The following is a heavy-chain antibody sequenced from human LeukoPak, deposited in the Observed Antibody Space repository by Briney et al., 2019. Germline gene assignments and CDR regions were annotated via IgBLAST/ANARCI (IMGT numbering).Heavy chain of an antibody. V-gene: IGHV3-23*01. J-gene: IGHJ4*02. CDR2: ISPGGGTT. D-gene: IGHD2-2*02. CDR3: AKVGDIVVVPAAIDY. Sequence: GGSLRLSCAVSGFAFGSEAMSWVRQSPARGLEWVASISPGGGTTYYADYVKGRFTISRDNSKNTLYLQMNSLRAEDTAVYYCAKVGDIVVVPAAIDYWGQGTLVTVSS. CDR1: GFAFGSEA.